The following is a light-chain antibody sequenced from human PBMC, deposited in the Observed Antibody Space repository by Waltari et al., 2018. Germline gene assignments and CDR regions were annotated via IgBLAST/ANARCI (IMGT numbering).Light chain of an antibody. J-gene: IGKJ1*01. Sequence: EVVLTQSPATLSLSPGDRATLSCRASQSISIYLAWYQHKPAQAPRLLIFDASNRATGIPARFSGSGSGTDFTLTISNLETEDSAVYYCQQRSDWPPTWTFGQGTKVEMK. V-gene: IGKV3-11*01. CDR3: QQRSDWPPTWT. CDR1: QSISIY. CDR2: DAS.